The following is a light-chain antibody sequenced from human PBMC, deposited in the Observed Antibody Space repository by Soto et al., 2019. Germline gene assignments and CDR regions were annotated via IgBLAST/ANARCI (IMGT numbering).Light chain of an antibody. J-gene: IGLJ1*01. CDR3: CSYAGSITYV. V-gene: IGLV2-23*02. Sequence: QSALTQPASVSGSPGQSITISCTGTSSDVGSDNLVSWYQQHPGKAPKFIIYEVSQRPAGVSYRFSGSKSGNTAYLTISGLQAEDEADYYCCSYAGSITYVFGTGT. CDR1: SSDVGSDNL. CDR2: EVS.